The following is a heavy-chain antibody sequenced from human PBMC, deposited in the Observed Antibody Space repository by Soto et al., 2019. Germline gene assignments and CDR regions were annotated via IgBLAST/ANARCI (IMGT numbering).Heavy chain of an antibody. Sequence: EVQLVESGGGLVKPGGSLRLSCAASGFSCSDYSMNWVRQAPGKGLEWVSSISSSSSYIYYADSLKGRFTVSRDNAKISLYLQMNSLRAEDTAIYYCARDQRSSTWGDFDYWGQGTLVAVSS. V-gene: IGHV3-21*01. CDR2: ISSSSSYI. J-gene: IGHJ4*02. CDR3: ARDQRSSTWGDFDY. D-gene: IGHD7-27*01. CDR1: GFSCSDYS.